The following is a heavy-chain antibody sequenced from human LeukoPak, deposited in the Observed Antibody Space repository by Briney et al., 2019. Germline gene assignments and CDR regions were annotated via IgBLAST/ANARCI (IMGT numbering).Heavy chain of an antibody. CDR3: ARDGPAQMVEFDC. CDR2: IYPNNGAT. D-gene: IGHD3-10*01. V-gene: IGHV1-2*02. Sequence: ASVKVSCKASGYTFSGTGWYLYWLRQAPGQGLECMGWIYPNNGATAYAQKFQGRVAMTRDTSISTAYMELRRLRPDDTAVYYCARDGPAQMVEFDCWGQGTLVTVSS. J-gene: IGHJ4*02. CDR1: GYTFSGTGWY.